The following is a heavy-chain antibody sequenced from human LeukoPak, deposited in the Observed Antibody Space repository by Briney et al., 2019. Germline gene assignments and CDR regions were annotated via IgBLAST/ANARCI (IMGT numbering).Heavy chain of an antibody. CDR2: FDPEDGET. D-gene: IGHD3-10*01. CDR3: ATGLMVRGVLDAFDI. J-gene: IGHJ3*02. CDR1: GYTLTELS. Sequence: GASVKVSYKVSGYTLTELSMHWVRQAPGKGLELMGGFDPEDGETIYAQKFQGRVTMTEDTSTDTAYMELSSLRSEDTAVYYCATGLMVRGVLDAFDIWGQGTMVTVSS. V-gene: IGHV1-24*01.